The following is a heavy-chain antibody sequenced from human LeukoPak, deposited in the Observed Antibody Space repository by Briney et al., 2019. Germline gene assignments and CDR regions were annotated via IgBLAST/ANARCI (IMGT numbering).Heavy chain of an antibody. CDR2: IYYSGST. V-gene: IGHV4-39*07. Sequence: SETLSLTCTVSDGSIITDTYYWDWIRQPPGKGLEWVGSIYYSGSTYYNPSLKSRLTMSIDTSKDQFSLKLSSVTAADTAMYYCARDPGSAPFDYWGQGTLVTVSS. CDR1: DGSIITDTYY. CDR3: ARDPGSAPFDY. D-gene: IGHD3-10*01. J-gene: IGHJ4*02.